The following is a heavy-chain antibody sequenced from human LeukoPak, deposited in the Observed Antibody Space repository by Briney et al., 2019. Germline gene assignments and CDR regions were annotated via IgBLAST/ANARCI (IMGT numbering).Heavy chain of an antibody. Sequence: ASVKVSCKASGYTFTSYDINWVRQATGQGLEWMGWMNPNSGNTGYAEKFQGRVTMTRDTPMSTAYMELSSLTSEDTAVYYCARGGIAAAGVDYWGQGTLVTVSS. CDR2: MNPNSGNT. CDR3: ARGGIAAAGVDY. CDR1: GYTFTSYD. J-gene: IGHJ4*02. D-gene: IGHD6-13*01. V-gene: IGHV1-8*01.